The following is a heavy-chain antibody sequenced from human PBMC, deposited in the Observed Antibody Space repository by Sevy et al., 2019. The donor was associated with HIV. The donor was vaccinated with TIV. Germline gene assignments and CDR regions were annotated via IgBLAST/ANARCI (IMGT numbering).Heavy chain of an antibody. V-gene: IGHV3-48*02. CDR2: ITSSSSTI. Sequence: GGSLRLSCAASGFRFSSFSMNWVRQAPGKGLEWVSYITSSSSTIFYADSVKGRFTISRDNAKNSLYLQMSSLRDEDTAVYYCATAQADYGDFGGHFDHWGQGSLVTVSS. J-gene: IGHJ4*02. D-gene: IGHD4-17*01. CDR3: ATAQADYGDFGGHFDH. CDR1: GFRFSSFS.